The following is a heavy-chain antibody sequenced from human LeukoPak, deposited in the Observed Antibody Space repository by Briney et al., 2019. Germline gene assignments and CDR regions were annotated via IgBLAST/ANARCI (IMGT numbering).Heavy chain of an antibody. CDR2: IYHTGSS. V-gene: IGHV4-59*12. J-gene: IGHJ1*01. Sequence: SETLSLTCAVSGGSISDFYWNWIRQPPGKGPEWLGYIYHTGSSSSNPSLKSRVTISVDTSKNQFSLNLRFVTAADTAVYYCARGAPIQNWGQGTLVTVSS. CDR1: GGSISDFY. CDR3: ARGAPIQN.